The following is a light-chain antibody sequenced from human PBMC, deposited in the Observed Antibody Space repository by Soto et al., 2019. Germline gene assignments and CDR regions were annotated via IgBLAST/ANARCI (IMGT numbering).Light chain of an antibody. J-gene: IGLJ2*01. CDR3: NSYAGSNNLV. CDR1: SSDVGGYNY. Sequence: QSALTQPPSASGSPGQSVTISCTGTSSDVGGYNYVSWYQQHPGKAPKLMIYEVSKRPSGVPDRFSGSKSGNTASLTVPGLQAEDEADYYCNSYAGSNNLVFGGGTKLTVL. CDR2: EVS. V-gene: IGLV2-8*01.